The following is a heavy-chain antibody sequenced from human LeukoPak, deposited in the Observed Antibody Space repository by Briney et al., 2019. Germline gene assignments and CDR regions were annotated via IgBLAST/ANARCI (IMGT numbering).Heavy chain of an antibody. CDR2: ISSSGSTI. CDR1: GFTFSNYN. J-gene: IGHJ4*02. D-gene: IGHD3-22*01. CDR3: ARDQNYYDSSGYYISPQFDY. Sequence: GGSLRLSCAASGFTFSNYNMNWVRQAPGKGLEWVSYISSSGSTIYYADSVKGRFTISRDNAKNSLYLQMNSLRAEDTAVYYCARDQNYYDSSGYYISPQFDYWGQGTLVTVSS. V-gene: IGHV3-48*04.